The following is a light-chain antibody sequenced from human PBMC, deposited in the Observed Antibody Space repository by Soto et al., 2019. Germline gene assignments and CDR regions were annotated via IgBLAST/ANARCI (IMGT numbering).Light chain of an antibody. J-gene: IGLJ2*01. CDR1: SSDVGGYNY. CDR3: SSCASSSPWV. CDR2: DVT. V-gene: IGLV2-14*01. Sequence: QSALTQPASVSGSPGQSITISCTGTSSDVGGYNYVSWYQQYPGKAPKLMIYDVTNRPSRVSNRFSGSKSGNTASLTISGLQAEDEADYYCSSCASSSPWVFGGGTKLTVL.